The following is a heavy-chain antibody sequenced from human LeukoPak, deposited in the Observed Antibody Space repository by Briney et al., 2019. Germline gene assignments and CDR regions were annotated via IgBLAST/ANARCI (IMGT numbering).Heavy chain of an antibody. CDR2: IYYSGST. D-gene: IGHD3-22*01. Sequence: SETLSLTCTVSGGSISSYYWSWIRQPPGKGLEWIGYIYYSGSTNYNPSLKSRVTISVDTSKNQFSLKLSSVTAADTAVYYCARDPDYYYDSSGHDYWGQGTLVTVSS. CDR3: ARDPDYYYDSSGHDY. V-gene: IGHV4-59*12. J-gene: IGHJ4*02. CDR1: GGSISSYY.